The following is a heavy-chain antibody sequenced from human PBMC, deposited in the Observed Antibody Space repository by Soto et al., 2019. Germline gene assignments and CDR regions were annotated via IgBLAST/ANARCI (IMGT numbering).Heavy chain of an antibody. J-gene: IGHJ6*02. CDR3: ARDRDDILTDWYYYYGMDV. CDR1: GFTFSRYS. V-gene: IGHV3-21*01. D-gene: IGHD3-9*01. Sequence: EVQLVESGGGLVKPGGSLRLSCAASGFTFSRYSTNWVRQAPGKGLEWVSSISSSSSYIYYADSVKGRFTVSRDNAKNSLYLQMNSLRAEDTAVYYCARDRDDILTDWYYYYGMDVWGQGTTVTVSS. CDR2: ISSSSSYI.